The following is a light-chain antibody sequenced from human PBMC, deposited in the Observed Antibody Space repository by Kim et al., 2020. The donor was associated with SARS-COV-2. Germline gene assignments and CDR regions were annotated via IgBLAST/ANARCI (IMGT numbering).Light chain of an antibody. CDR2: GAS. CDR3: QQYGSSLWT. V-gene: IGKV3-20*01. CDR1: QSFTSSY. J-gene: IGKJ1*01. Sequence: EIVLTQSPGTLSLSPGERATLSCRASQSFTSSYLAWYQQKPGQAPRLLIYGASSRATGIPDMFSGSGSGTDFTLTISRLEPEDFAVYYCQQYGSSLWTFGQGTKVDIK.